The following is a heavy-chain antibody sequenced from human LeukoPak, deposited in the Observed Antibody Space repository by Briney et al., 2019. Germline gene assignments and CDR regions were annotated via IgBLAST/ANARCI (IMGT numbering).Heavy chain of an antibody. CDR2: IYYSGNT. J-gene: IGHJ1*01. CDR3: ARGSSGEYFQH. D-gene: IGHD3-22*01. Sequence: SETLSLTCTVSGGSISSSSYYWGWIRQPPGKGLEWIGSIYYSGNTHYNPSLKSRVTISVDTSKNQSSLRLSSVTAADTAVYYCARGSSGEYFQHWGQGTLVTVSS. V-gene: IGHV4-39*01. CDR1: GGSISSSSYY.